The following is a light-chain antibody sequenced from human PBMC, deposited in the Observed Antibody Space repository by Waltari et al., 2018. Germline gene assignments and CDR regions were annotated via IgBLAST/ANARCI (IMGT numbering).Light chain of an antibody. V-gene: IGLV1-44*01. CDR3: AAWDDSRNGPV. CDR1: SSNIGTNT. CDR2: SNN. J-gene: IGLJ3*02. Sequence: QSVLTQPPSASATPGQSVPISCSGSSSNIGTNTVTWYQQLPGTAPKPLICSNNQRPSGVPDRFSGSKSGTSASLAISGLQSEDEADYYCAAWDDSRNGPVFGGGTELTVL.